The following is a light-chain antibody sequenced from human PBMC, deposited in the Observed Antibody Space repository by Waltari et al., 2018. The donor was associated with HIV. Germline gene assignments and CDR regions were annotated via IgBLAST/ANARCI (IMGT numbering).Light chain of an antibody. J-gene: IGLJ2*01. Sequence: QSALTQPPSASGSPGQSVTISCTGKTSDVGAYNYVSWYQQQPGKAPKLMIYEVFKRPSRLPDLLPGSMSGNTSSLTVSVLQAEDEADYYCTSYAGRNTLVFGGCTKLTVL. CDR1: TSDVGAYNY. V-gene: IGLV2-8*01. CDR2: EVF. CDR3: TSYAGRNTLV.